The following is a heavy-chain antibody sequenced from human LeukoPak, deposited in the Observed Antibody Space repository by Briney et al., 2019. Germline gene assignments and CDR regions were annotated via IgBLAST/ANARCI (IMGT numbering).Heavy chain of an antibody. CDR2: INHSGST. CDR1: GGSFSGYY. V-gene: IGHV4-34*01. D-gene: IGHD3-10*01. Sequence: PSENLSLTCAVYGGSFSGYYWSWIRQPPGKGLEWIGEINHSGSTNYNPSLKSRVTISVDTSKNQFSLKLSSVTAADTAVYYCARDGDQGAFDIWGQGTMVTVSS. CDR3: ARDGDQGAFDI. J-gene: IGHJ3*02.